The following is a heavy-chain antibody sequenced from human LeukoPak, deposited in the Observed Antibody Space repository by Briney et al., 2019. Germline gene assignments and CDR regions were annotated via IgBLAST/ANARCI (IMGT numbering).Heavy chain of an antibody. J-gene: IGHJ5*02. V-gene: IGHV1-46*01. CDR1: GYTFTGYY. CDR2: INPTGGST. D-gene: IGHD1-26*01. CDR3: ARDNSVGDNAWWFDP. Sequence: GASVKVSCKASGYTFTGYYMHWVRQAPGQGLEWMGLINPTGGSTSYAQKFQGRVTMTRDMSTSTDYMELSSLRSEDTAIYYCARDNSVGDNAWWFDPWGQGTLVTVSS.